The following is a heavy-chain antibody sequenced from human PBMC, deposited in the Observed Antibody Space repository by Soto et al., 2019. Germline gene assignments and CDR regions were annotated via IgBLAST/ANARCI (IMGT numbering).Heavy chain of an antibody. Sequence: QVQLVQSGAEVKKPGASVKVSCKASGYTFTSYAMHWVRQAPGQRLEWMGWINAGNGNTKYSQKFQGRVTITSDTSASTAYMELSSLRSEDTAVYYCARDLGSTVTTFDWFDPWGQGTLVTVSS. J-gene: IGHJ5*02. D-gene: IGHD4-17*01. CDR1: GYTFTSYA. CDR3: ARDLGSTVTTFDWFDP. V-gene: IGHV1-3*01. CDR2: INAGNGNT.